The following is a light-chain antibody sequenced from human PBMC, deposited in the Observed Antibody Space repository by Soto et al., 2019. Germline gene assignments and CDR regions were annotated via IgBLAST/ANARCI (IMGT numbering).Light chain of an antibody. Sequence: EIVLMQSPGTLSLSPGERATLSCRASQSVTNNYLAWYQQKPGQAPRLLIYGASSRATGVPDRFSGSGSGTDFTLAITRLESHDVAVYYCQQYGISPLMYTFGQGTKLGVK. V-gene: IGKV3-20*01. CDR2: GAS. CDR3: QQYGISPLMYT. CDR1: QSVTNNY. J-gene: IGKJ2*01.